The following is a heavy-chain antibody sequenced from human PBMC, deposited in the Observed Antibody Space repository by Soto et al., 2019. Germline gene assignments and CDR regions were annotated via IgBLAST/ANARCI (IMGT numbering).Heavy chain of an antibody. Sequence: SETLSLTCTVSGGSISSYYWSWIRQPPGKGLEWIGYIYYSGSTNYNPSLKSRVTISVDTSKNQFSLKLSSVTAADTAVYYCARDFSDCSGGSCYSGWFDPWGQGTLVTVSS. J-gene: IGHJ5*02. CDR2: IYYSGST. D-gene: IGHD2-15*01. V-gene: IGHV4-59*01. CDR3: ARDFSDCSGGSCYSGWFDP. CDR1: GGSISSYY.